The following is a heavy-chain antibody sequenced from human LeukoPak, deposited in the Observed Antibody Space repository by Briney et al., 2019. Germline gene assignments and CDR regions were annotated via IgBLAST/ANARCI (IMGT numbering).Heavy chain of an antibody. CDR2: VHLSGRT. CDR3: AREGGPYRPLDY. CDR1: GVSTSTTNW. J-gene: IGHJ4*02. V-gene: IGHV4-4*02. Sequence: PSGTLSLTCGVSGVSTSTTNWWTWVRQPPGEGLEWIGEVHLSGRTHYNPSLESRVTMSVDMSENHISLRLTSVTAADTAVYYCAREGGPYRPLDYSGQGTLVTVSS.